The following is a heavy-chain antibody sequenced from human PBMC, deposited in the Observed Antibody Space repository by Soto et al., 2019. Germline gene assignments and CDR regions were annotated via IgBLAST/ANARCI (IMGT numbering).Heavy chain of an antibody. J-gene: IGHJ6*02. CDR1: GITFSKAW. CDR2: IKSKIDGGTT. V-gene: IGHV3-15*07. CDR3: TTYCSSTSCDSYYYHTMDV. D-gene: IGHD2-2*01. Sequence: EVQLVESGGGLVKPGGSLRLSCAASGITFSKAWMNWVRQAPGKGLEWVGRIKSKIDGGTTDYAAPVNGRFTISRDESQNTLYLQMNSLKTEDTAVYYCTTYCSSTSCDSYYYHTMDVWGQGTTVTVSS.